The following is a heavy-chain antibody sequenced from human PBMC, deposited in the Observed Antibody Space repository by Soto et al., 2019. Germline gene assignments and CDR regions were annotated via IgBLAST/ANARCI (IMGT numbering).Heavy chain of an antibody. CDR2: IYSGGST. Sequence: EVQLVESGGGLVQPGGSLRLSCAASGFTVSSNYMSWVRQAPGKGLEWVSVIYSGGSTYYADSVKGRFTISRDNSKNTLYLQMDSLRAEDTAVYYCARDGDGYNYYFHWGQGTLVTVSS. V-gene: IGHV3-66*01. J-gene: IGHJ4*02. CDR1: GFTVSSNY. CDR3: ARDGDGYNYYFH. D-gene: IGHD5-12*01.